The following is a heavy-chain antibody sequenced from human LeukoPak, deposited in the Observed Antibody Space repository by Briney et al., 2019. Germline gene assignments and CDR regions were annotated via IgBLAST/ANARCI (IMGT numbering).Heavy chain of an antibody. J-gene: IGHJ3*02. V-gene: IGHV4-30-4*01. CDR2: IYYSGST. CDR3: ARDHDYGDYHAFDI. CDR1: GGSISSGDYY. Sequence: PSETLSLTCTVSGGSISSGDYYWSWIRQPPGKGLEWIGYIYYSGSTYYNPSLRSRVTISVDTSKNQFSLKLSSVTAADTAVYYCARDHDYGDYHAFDIWGQGTMVTVSS. D-gene: IGHD4-17*01.